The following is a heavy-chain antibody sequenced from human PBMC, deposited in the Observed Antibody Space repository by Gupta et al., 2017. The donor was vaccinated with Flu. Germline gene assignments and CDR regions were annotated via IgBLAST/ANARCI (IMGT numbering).Heavy chain of an antibody. J-gene: IGHJ6*03. CDR3: AKDGLRLEYFFYYRDV. CDR1: GFSFTIYS. D-gene: IGHD2/OR15-2a*01. V-gene: IGHV3-30*18. CDR2: ISYDGSKN. Sequence: HVQMVGSGGGVVPRGGSLRLSCAASGFSFTIYSIHWGLPAPGKGLEWVAGISYDGSKNDYADSVKGRFTISRDNSEDTVYLKVNSLRVDDTAVYYCAKDGLRLEYFFYYRDVWGKGTTVTVPS.